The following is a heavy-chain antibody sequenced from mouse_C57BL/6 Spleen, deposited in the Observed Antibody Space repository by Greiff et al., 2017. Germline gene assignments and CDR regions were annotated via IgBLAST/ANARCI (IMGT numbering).Heavy chain of an antibody. CDR3: ARHGGLSLYSNFYYFDY. CDR2: FYPGSGSI. Sequence: QVQLQQSGAELVKPGASVKLSCKASGYTFTEYTIHWVKQRSGQGLEWIGWFYPGSGSIKYNEKFKDKATWTADKSSSTVYMELSRLTSEDSAVYFCARHGGLSLYSNFYYFDYWGQGTTLTVSS. D-gene: IGHD2-5*01. CDR1: GYTFTEYT. V-gene: IGHV1-62-2*01. J-gene: IGHJ2*01.